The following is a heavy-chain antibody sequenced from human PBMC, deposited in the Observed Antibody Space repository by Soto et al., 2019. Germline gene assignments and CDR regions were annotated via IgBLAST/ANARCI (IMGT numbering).Heavy chain of an antibody. V-gene: IGHV4-59*08. CDR2: IHYTGSS. CDR1: GGSISGYY. CDR3: ARHSNEYRKSLDN. J-gene: IGHJ4*02. Sequence: QLQLQESGPGLVKPSETLSLTCPVSGGSISGYYWSWIRQPPGKGLEWIAFIHYTGSSNSNPSLTSRVTISVDTAKNQLSLKLNSVTAADTAVYYCARHSNEYRKSLDNWGQGTLVTVSS. D-gene: IGHD4-4*01.